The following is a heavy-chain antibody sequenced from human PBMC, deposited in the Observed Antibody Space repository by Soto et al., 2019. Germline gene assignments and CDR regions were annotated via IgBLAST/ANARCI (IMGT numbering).Heavy chain of an antibody. CDR3: TKPRSSLQWPPFDP. D-gene: IGHD6-19*01. CDR2: IYPDDSDT. CDR1: GYSFTTYW. V-gene: IGHV5-51*01. Sequence: GESLKISCKGSGYSFTTYWIAWVRQMPGKGLEWMGIIYPDDSDTKYSPSFQGQVTISADKSISTAYLQWTSLRPDDTAVYYCTKPRSSLQWPPFDPWGHGTQVTVSS. J-gene: IGHJ5*02.